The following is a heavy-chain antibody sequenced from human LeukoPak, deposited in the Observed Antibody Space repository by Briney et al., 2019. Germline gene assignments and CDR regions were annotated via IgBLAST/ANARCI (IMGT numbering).Heavy chain of an antibody. CDR2: ISAYNGNT. CDR3: ASHGEDCSSTSCSYYFDY. D-gene: IGHD2-2*01. Sequence: ASVKVSCKASGYTFTSYGISWVRQAPGQGLEWMGWISAYNGNTNYAQKLQGRVTMTTDTSTSTAYMELSSLRSEDTAVYYCASHGEDCSSTSCSYYFDYWGQGTLVTVSS. CDR1: GYTFTSYG. J-gene: IGHJ4*02. V-gene: IGHV1-18*01.